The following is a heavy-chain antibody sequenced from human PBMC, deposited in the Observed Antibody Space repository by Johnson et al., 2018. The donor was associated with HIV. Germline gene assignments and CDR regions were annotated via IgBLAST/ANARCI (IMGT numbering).Heavy chain of an antibody. CDR2: ISWKSGSI. Sequence: VQLVESGGGLAQPGRSLRLSCAASRFTFDDYAMHWVRQAPGKGLEWVSGISWKSGSIGYADSVKGRFTISRDNAKNSLYLQMNSLRAEDTALYYCAKDGYSSSWYPYAFDIWGQGTMVTVSS. CDR1: RFTFDDYA. D-gene: IGHD6-13*01. V-gene: IGHV3-9*01. CDR3: AKDGYSSSWYPYAFDI. J-gene: IGHJ3*02.